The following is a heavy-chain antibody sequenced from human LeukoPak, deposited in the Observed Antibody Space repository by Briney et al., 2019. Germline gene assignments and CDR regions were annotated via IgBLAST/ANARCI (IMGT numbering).Heavy chain of an antibody. CDR2: IIPIFGTA. CDR1: GGTFSSYA. J-gene: IGHJ3*02. D-gene: IGHD3-3*01. CDR3: ARVGAIFGGQGAFDI. Sequence: GASVKVSCKASGGTFSSYAISWVRQAPGQGLEWMGGIIPIFGTANYAQKFQGRVTITTDESTSTAYMELSSLRSEDTAVYYCARVGAIFGGQGAFDIWGQGTMVTVSS. V-gene: IGHV1-69*05.